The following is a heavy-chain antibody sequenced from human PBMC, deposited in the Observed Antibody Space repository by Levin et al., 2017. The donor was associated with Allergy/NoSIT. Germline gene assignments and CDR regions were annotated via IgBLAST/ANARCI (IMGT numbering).Heavy chain of an antibody. CDR2: ISGSGGST. CDR3: AKAIRGYCSGGSCYNSDY. D-gene: IGHD2-15*01. J-gene: IGHJ4*02. CDR1: GFTFSSYA. V-gene: IGHV3-23*01. Sequence: GESLKISCAASGFTFSSYAMSWVRQAPGKGLEWVSAISGSGGSTYYADSVKGRFTISRDNSKNTLYLQMNSLRAEDTAVYYCAKAIRGYCSGGSCYNSDYWGQGTLVTVSS.